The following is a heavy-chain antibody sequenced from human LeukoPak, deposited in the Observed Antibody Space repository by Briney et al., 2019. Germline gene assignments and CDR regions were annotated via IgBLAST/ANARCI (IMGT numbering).Heavy chain of an antibody. CDR3: ARSMIVVVSNFDY. Sequence: PSETLSLTCAVYGGSSSGYYWSWIRQPPGKGLEWIGEINHSGSTNYNPSLKSRVTISVDTSKNQFSLKLSSVTAADTAVYYCARSMIVVVSNFDYWGQGTLVTVSS. CDR1: GGSSSGYY. V-gene: IGHV4-34*01. D-gene: IGHD3-22*01. J-gene: IGHJ4*02. CDR2: INHSGST.